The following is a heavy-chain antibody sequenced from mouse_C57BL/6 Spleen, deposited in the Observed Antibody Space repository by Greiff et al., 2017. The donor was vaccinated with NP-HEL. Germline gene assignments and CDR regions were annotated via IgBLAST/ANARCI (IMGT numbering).Heavy chain of an antibody. Sequence: EVKLMESGGGLVKPGGSLKLSCAASGFTFSDYGMHWVRQAPEKGLEWVAYISSGSSTIYYADTVKGRFTISRDNAKNTLFLQMTSLRSEDTAMYYCARDPYYGNYHYFDYWGQGTTLTVSS. V-gene: IGHV5-17*01. CDR3: ARDPYYGNYHYFDY. CDR1: GFTFSDYG. D-gene: IGHD2-10*01. J-gene: IGHJ2*01. CDR2: ISSGSSTI.